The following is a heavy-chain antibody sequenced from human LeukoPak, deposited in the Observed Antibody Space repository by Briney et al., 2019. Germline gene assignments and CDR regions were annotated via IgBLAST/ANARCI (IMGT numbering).Heavy chain of an antibody. D-gene: IGHD5-18*01. CDR3: ARVVDTAMVPYYFDY. CDR1: GGSISSGSYY. CDR2: IYYSGST. Sequence: ASQTLSLTCTVSGGSISSGSYYWSWIRQPAGKGLEWIGYIYYSGSTNYNPSLKSRVTISVDTSKNQFSLKLSSVTAADTAVYYCARVVDTAMVPYYFDYWGQGTLVTVSS. V-gene: IGHV4-61*10. J-gene: IGHJ4*02.